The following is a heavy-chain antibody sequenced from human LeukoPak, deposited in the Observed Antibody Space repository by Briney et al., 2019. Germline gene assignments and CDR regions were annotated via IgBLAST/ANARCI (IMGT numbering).Heavy chain of an antibody. CDR3: ARNPTYYDFWSGYSTYDNWFDP. Sequence: GGSLRLSCAASGFTFTTYWMTWVRQAPGKGLEWVAHIKHDGSEKYYVGSVEGRFTISRDNAKNSLYLQMNSLRAEDTAVYYCARNPTYYDFWSGYSTYDNWFDPWGQGTLVTVSS. CDR1: GFTFTTYW. J-gene: IGHJ5*02. CDR2: IKHDGSEK. V-gene: IGHV3-7*01. D-gene: IGHD3-3*01.